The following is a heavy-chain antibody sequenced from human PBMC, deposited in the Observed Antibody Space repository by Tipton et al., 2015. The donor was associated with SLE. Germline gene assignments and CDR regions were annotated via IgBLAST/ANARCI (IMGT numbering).Heavy chain of an antibody. J-gene: IGHJ6*03. CDR3: ARARGNTEEAGWGYFYFHYMDV. D-gene: IGHD6-13*01. CDR2: TYYRSKWYS. CDR1: GDSVSTNSAA. Sequence: GLVKPSQTLSLTCAISGDSVSTNSAAWTWIRQSPSRGLEWLGRTYYRSKWYSDYAVSVKSRITINPDTSKNQFSLQLNSVTPEDTAVYYCARARGNTEEAGWGYFYFHYMDVWGRGTTVTVSS. V-gene: IGHV6-1*01.